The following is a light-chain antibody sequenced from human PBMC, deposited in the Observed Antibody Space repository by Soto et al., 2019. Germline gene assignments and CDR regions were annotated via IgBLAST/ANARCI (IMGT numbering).Light chain of an antibody. Sequence: DIQMTQSPSTLSASVGDRVTITCRASQSISNWLAWYQQKPGKAPKYLIYKASNLQSGVPSRFSGSGSGTEFTLTISSLQPDDFAIYYCQQYESYPLAFGGGTRVDIK. CDR1: QSISNW. CDR3: QQYESYPLA. J-gene: IGKJ4*01. V-gene: IGKV1-5*03. CDR2: KAS.